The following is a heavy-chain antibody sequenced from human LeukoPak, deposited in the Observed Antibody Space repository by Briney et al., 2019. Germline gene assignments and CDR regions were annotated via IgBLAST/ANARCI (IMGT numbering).Heavy chain of an antibody. Sequence: ASVTVSCKASGYTFTGYYMHWVRQAPGQGLEWMGWINPNSGGTNHAQKFQGRVTMTRDTSISTAYMELSRLRSDDTAVYYCARDYYYDSSGYYSPWGQGTLVTVSS. CDR1: GYTFTGYY. CDR2: INPNSGGT. CDR3: ARDYYYDSSGYYSP. D-gene: IGHD3-22*01. V-gene: IGHV1-2*02. J-gene: IGHJ5*02.